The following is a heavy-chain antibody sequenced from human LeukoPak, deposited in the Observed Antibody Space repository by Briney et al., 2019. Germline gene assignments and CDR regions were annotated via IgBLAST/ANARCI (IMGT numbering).Heavy chain of an antibody. CDR1: GFTVSRKY. CDR2: IYSGDST. J-gene: IGHJ6*03. D-gene: IGHD3-3*01. Sequence: GGSLRLSCAASGFTVSRKYMSWVRQAPGKGLEWVSLIYSGDSTYYADSVKGRFTISRDNSKNTLYLQMNSLRAEDTAVYYCARRPDFWSGSYWAYYYYYMDVWDKGTTVTVSS. V-gene: IGHV3-53*01. CDR3: ARRPDFWSGSYWAYYYYYMDV.